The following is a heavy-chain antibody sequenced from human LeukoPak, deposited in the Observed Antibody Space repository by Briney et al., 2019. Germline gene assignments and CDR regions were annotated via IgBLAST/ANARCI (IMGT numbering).Heavy chain of an antibody. D-gene: IGHD1-26*01. CDR2: IYYSGST. CDR3: ATPYSGGYQGLDI. Sequence: PETLSLTCTVSGGSISTNKYYWGWIRQPPGKGLEWIGSIYYSGSTYYNPTLKSRVTIFVDTSKNQFSLKLSSVTAADTAVYYCATPYSGGYQGLDIWGQGTMVTVS. J-gene: IGHJ3*02. V-gene: IGHV4-39*01. CDR1: GGSISTNKYY.